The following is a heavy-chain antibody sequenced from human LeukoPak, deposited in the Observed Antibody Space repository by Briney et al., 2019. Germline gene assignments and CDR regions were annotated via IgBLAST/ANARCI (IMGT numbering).Heavy chain of an antibody. D-gene: IGHD2-21*02. CDR2: IYLGDSDT. CDR1: GYSFPSYW. V-gene: IGHV5-51*01. J-gene: IGHJ5*02. Sequence: GESLKISCKGSGYSFPSYWIGWVRQMPGKGLECMGAIYLGDSDTRYSPSFQGQVTISADKSISTAYLQWSSLKASDTAMYYCARLPYCGGDCYPNWFDPWGQGTLVTVSS. CDR3: ARLPYCGGDCYPNWFDP.